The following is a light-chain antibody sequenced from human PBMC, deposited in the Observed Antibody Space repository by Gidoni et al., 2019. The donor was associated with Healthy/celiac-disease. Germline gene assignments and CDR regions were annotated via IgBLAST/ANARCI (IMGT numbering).Light chain of an antibody. J-gene: IGKJ4*01. CDR1: QSVSSY. V-gene: IGKV3-11*01. CDR3: QQRRNGTPPLT. Sequence: EHVLTQSPATLSLSPGVRATLSCRASQSVSSYLDWYQQKPGQAPRLLIYDAANRATGIPARFSGSGSGTDFTLTISSLEPEAVAVYNCQQRRNGTPPLTFGGGTKVEIK. CDR2: DAA.